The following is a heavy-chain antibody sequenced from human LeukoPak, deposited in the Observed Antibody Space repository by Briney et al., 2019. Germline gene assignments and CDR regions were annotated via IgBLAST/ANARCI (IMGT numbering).Heavy chain of an antibody. CDR2: MNHSGST. D-gene: IGHD2-21*02. J-gene: IGHJ4*02. V-gene: IGHV4-34*01. Sequence: PSETLSLTCAVYGGSFSGYYWSWLRQPPGKGLEWIGEMNHSGSTHYNPSFKSRVTISVDTSKSQFSLKLSSVTAADTAVYYCARGIAYCGGDCPGYFDYWGQGTLVTVSS. CDR3: ARGIAYCGGDCPGYFDY. CDR1: GGSFSGYY.